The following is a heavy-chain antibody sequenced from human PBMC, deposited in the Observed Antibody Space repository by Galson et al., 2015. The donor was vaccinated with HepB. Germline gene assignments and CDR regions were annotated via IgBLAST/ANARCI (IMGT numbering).Heavy chain of an antibody. J-gene: IGHJ5*02. CDR2: IDWDDDK. CDR1: GSSLSTSGTR. CDR3: ARQLAVAGTIWFDP. Sequence: PALVKPTPPLTLTCTLSGSSLSTSGTRVSWIRQPPGKALEWLARIDWDDDKFYSTSLKTRLTISKDTSKNQVVLTMTDMDPVDTATYYCARQLAVAGTIWFDPWGQGTLVTVSS. D-gene: IGHD6-19*01. V-gene: IGHV2-70*04.